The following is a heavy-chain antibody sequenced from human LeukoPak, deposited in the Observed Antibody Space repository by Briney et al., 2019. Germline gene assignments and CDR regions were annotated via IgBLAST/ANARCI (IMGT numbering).Heavy chain of an antibody. Sequence: GASVNVSCKASGFTFTNYIMHWVRQAPGQRLEWMGWINAGNGNTKYSQKFQGRVTITRDTSASTAYMELSSLSSEDTAVYYCTRVGGSSSGWYHHWGQGTLVTVSS. D-gene: IGHD6-19*01. V-gene: IGHV1-3*01. CDR3: TRVGGSSSGWYHH. CDR2: INAGNGNT. J-gene: IGHJ1*01. CDR1: GFTFTNYI.